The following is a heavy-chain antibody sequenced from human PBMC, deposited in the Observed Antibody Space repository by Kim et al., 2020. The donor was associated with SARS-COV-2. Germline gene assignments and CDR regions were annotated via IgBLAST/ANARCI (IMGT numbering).Heavy chain of an antibody. Sequence: SETLSLTCTVSGGSISSGGYYWSWIRQHTGKGLEWIGYIYYSGSTYYNPSLKSRVTISVDTSKNQFSLKLSSVTAADTAVYYCARAAVTLCFDYWGQGTLVTVSS. V-gene: IGHV4-31*03. J-gene: IGHJ4*02. CDR2: IYYSGST. D-gene: IGHD4-17*01. CDR3: ARAAVTLCFDY. CDR1: GGSISSGGYY.